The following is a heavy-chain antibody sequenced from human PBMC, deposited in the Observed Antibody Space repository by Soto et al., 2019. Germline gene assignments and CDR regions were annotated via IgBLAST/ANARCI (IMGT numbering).Heavy chain of an antibody. V-gene: IGHV4-34*01. CDR3: ATYDFWSGPYQKEPHYYYYGMDV. CDR1: GGSFSGYY. CDR2: INHSGST. D-gene: IGHD3-3*01. J-gene: IGHJ6*02. Sequence: SETLSLTCAVYGGSFSGYYWSWIRQPPGKGLEWIGEINHSGSTNYNPSLKSRVTISVDTSKNQFSLKLSSVTAADTAVYYCATYDFWSGPYQKEPHYYYYGMDVWGQGTTVTVSS.